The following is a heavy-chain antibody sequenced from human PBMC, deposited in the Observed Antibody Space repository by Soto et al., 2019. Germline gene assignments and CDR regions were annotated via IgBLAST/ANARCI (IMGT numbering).Heavy chain of an antibody. D-gene: IGHD1-26*01. CDR3: AREGSSGSYYFDY. V-gene: IGHV4-30-4*01. J-gene: IGHJ4*02. Sequence: KASETLSLTCTVSGGSISSGDYYWSWIRQPPGKGLEWIGYIYYSGSTYYNPSLKSRVTISVDTSKNQFSLKLSSVTAADTAVYYCAREGSSGSYYFDYWGQGTLVTVSS. CDR1: GGSISSGDYY. CDR2: IYYSGST.